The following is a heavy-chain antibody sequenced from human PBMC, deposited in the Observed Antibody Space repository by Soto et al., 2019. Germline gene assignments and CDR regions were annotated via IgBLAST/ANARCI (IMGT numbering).Heavy chain of an antibody. Sequence: QVQLVESGGGLVKPGGSLRLSCAASGFTFSDYYMSWIRQAPGKGLERVSYISSSGSTIYYADAVKGRLTISRDNAKKQPNQQMNSPRAEETAVYYCARPQWSPTPDCRSTSCYMYGVRYYNNYMDVWGKGTTVTV. V-gene: IGHV3-11*01. J-gene: IGHJ6*03. CDR1: GFTFSDYY. CDR2: ISSSGSTI. D-gene: IGHD2-2*02. CDR3: ARPQWSPTPDCRSTSCYMYGVRYYNNYMDV.